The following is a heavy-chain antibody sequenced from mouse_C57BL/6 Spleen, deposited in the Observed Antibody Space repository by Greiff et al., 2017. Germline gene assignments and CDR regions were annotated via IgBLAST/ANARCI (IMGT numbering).Heavy chain of an antibody. J-gene: IGHJ3*01. Sequence: EVKLQESGPSLVKPSQSLSLTCSVTGYSITSGYYWNWIRQFPGNKLEWMGYISYDGSNNYNPSLKNRISITRDTSKNQFFLKLNSVTTEDTATYYCARESNSVAYWGQGTLVTVSA. V-gene: IGHV3-6*01. CDR1: GYSITSGYY. D-gene: IGHD2-5*01. CDR2: ISYDGSN. CDR3: ARESNSVAY.